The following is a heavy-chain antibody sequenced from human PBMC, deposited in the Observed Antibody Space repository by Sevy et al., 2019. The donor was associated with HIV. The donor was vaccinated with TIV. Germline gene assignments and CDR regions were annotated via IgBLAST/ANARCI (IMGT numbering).Heavy chain of an antibody. D-gene: IGHD6-13*01. V-gene: IGHV3-7*01. J-gene: IGHJ4*02. CDR2: IKQGGDTK. Sequence: GGSLRLSCAASGFTFSNYWMAWVRQAPGKGLEWVANIKQGGDTKHYVDSVKGRFTISRDKAKNLVFLQMNTLTAEDMAVYYCARDEYGSLDYWGQGILVTVSS. CDR3: ARDEYGSLDY. CDR1: GFTFSNYW.